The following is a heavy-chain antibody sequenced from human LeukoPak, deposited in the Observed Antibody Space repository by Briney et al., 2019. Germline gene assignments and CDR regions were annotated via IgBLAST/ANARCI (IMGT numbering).Heavy chain of an antibody. CDR2: ISAYNGNT. J-gene: IGHJ3*02. V-gene: IGHV1-18*01. Sequence: APVKVSCXASGYTFTSYGISWVRQAPGQGLEWMGWISAYNGNTNYAQKLQGRVTMTTDTSTSTAYMELRSLRSDDTAVYYCARAKLFSASGGAFDIWGQGTMVTVSS. D-gene: IGHD3-10*01. CDR3: ARAKLFSASGGAFDI. CDR1: GYTFTSYG.